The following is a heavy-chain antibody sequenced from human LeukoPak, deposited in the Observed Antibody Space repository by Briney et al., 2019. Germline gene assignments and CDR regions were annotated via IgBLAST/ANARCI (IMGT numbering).Heavy chain of an antibody. CDR3: ARQGAAGPKFDC. CDR1: GYAFSNYG. CDR2: ISTVNGNT. V-gene: IGHV1-3*04. Sequence: ASVKVSCKASGYAFSNYGITWMRQAPGQRLEWMGWISTVNGNTKYSQKFQDRVTITMDTSASTAYVDLSSLTSEDTAVYYCARQGAAGPKFDCWGQGTLVTVSS. J-gene: IGHJ4*02. D-gene: IGHD6-13*01.